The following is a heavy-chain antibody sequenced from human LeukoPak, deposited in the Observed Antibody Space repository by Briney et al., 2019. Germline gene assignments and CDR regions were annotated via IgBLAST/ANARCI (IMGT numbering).Heavy chain of an antibody. CDR2: INPNSGGT. CDR1: GYTFTGYY. CDR3: ARDWYYDILTGYYYYYYMDV. D-gene: IGHD3-9*01. Sequence: ASVKVSCKASGYTFTGYYMHWVRQAPGQGLEWMGWINPNSGGTNYAQKFQGRVTMTRDTSISTAYMELSRLRSDDTAVYYCARDWYYDILTGYYYYYYMDVWGKGTTVTVSS. V-gene: IGHV1-2*02. J-gene: IGHJ6*03.